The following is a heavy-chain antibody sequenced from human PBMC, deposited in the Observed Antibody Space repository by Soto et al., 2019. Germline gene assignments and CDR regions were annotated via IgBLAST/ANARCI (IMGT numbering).Heavy chain of an antibody. CDR1: GDSMTKYY. CDR2: IYTSGST. Sequence: QVQLQESGPGLVKPSETLSLTCTVSGDSMTKYYWSWIRQPAGKGLEWIGRIYTSGSTNYNPSLKSRGTMSIDTSNNHFSLKLKSVTAADTAVYYCARTVGAADYFDFWGQGALVTVSS. D-gene: IGHD1-26*01. CDR3: ARTVGAADYFDF. V-gene: IGHV4-4*07. J-gene: IGHJ4*02.